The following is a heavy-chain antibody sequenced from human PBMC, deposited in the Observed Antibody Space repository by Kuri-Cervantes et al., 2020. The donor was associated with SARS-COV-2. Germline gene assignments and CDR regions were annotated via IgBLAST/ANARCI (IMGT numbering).Heavy chain of an antibody. CDR3: ARGGVWSSSSAEYFQH. V-gene: IGHV1-69*05. CDR1: GGTFSSYA. CDR2: IIPIFGTA. Sequence: SVKVSCKASGGTFSSYAISWVRQAPGQGLEWMGRIIPIFGTANYAQKFQGRVTITTDESTSTAYMELRSLRSEDTAVYYCARGGVWSSSSAEYFQHWGQGTLVTVSS. J-gene: IGHJ1*01. D-gene: IGHD6-6*01.